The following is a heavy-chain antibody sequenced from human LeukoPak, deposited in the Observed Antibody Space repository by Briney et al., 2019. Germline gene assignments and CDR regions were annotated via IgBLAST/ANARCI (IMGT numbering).Heavy chain of an antibody. CDR3: AGCSGSYYLMDV. CDR2: SSGSGATI. J-gene: IGHJ6*02. V-gene: IGHV3-11*04. CDR1: GFTLSDYY. D-gene: IGHD1-26*01. Sequence: GGSLRLSCVVSGFTLSDYYMSWIRQAPGKGLEWISYSSGSGATIYYAASVKGRFTISRDNAKNSLYLQMNSLRAEDTAVYYCAGCSGSYYLMDVWGQGTTVTDSS.